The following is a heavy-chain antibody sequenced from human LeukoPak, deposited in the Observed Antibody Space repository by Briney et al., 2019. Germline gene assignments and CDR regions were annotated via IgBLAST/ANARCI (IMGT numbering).Heavy chain of an antibody. Sequence: GRPLRLSCAASGFIFSNYGMHWVRQAPGKGLEWVAVISKDGGTTYYADSVKGRFTIPRDSSKNTLYLQMNSLRAEDTAVYYCAREDQLRDVEYFQHWGQGTLVTVSS. V-gene: IGHV3-30*03. CDR1: GFIFSNYG. D-gene: IGHD2-2*01. CDR2: ISKDGGTT. J-gene: IGHJ1*01. CDR3: AREDQLRDVEYFQH.